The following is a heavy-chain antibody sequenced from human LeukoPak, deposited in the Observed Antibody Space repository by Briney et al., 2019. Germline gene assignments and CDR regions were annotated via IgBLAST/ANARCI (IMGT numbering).Heavy chain of an antibody. Sequence: PGGSLRLSCAASGFTFDDYAMHWVRQAPGKGLEWVSGISWNSGSIGYADSVKGRFTISRDNAKNSLYLQMNSLRAEDTALYYCAKDAYYYGSGSRKTHYYYYYMDVLGKGTTVTVSS. J-gene: IGHJ6*03. D-gene: IGHD3-10*01. CDR3: AKDAYYYGSGSRKTHYYYYYMDV. CDR1: GFTFDDYA. CDR2: ISWNSGSI. V-gene: IGHV3-9*01.